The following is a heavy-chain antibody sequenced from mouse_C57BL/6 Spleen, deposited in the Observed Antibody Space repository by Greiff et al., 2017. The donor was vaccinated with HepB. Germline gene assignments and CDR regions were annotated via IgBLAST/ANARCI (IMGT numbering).Heavy chain of an antibody. V-gene: IGHV2-6*03. D-gene: IGHD2-4*01. CDR1: GFSLTSYG. CDR2: IWSDGST. Sequence: VKLEESGPGLVAPSQSLSITCTVSGFSLTSYGVHWVRQPPGKGLEWLVVIWSDGSTTYNSALKSRLSISKDNSKSQVFLKMNSLQTDDTAMYYCARRDDYDGYFDVWGTGTTVTVSS. J-gene: IGHJ1*03. CDR3: ARRDDYDGYFDV.